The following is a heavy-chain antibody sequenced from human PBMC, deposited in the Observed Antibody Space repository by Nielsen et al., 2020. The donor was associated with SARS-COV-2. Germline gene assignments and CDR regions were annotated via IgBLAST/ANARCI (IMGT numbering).Heavy chain of an antibody. CDR3: ARAWGDCSGGSCYSGDYYYYGMDV. V-gene: IGHV4-59*01. D-gene: IGHD2-15*01. CDR2: IYYSGST. Sequence: SETLSLTCTVSGGSISSYYWSWIRQPPGKGLERIGYIYYSGSTNYNPSLKSRVTISVDTSKNQFSLKLSSVTAADTAVYYCARAWGDCSGGSCYSGDYYYYGMDVWGQGTTVTVSS. J-gene: IGHJ6*02. CDR1: GGSISSYY.